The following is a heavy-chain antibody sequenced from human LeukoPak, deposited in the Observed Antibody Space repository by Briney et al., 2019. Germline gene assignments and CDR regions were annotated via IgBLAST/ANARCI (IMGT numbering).Heavy chain of an antibody. CDR1: GYTFTGHY. CDR3: ARLRFLEWDAYYFDY. V-gene: IGHV1-2*02. Sequence: SVKVSCKASGYTFTGHYMHWVRQAPGQGREWMGWINPNSGGTNYAQKFQGRVTMTRDTSISTAYMELSRLRSDDTAVYYCARLRFLEWDAYYFDYWGQGTLVTVSS. CDR2: INPNSGGT. D-gene: IGHD3-3*01. J-gene: IGHJ4*02.